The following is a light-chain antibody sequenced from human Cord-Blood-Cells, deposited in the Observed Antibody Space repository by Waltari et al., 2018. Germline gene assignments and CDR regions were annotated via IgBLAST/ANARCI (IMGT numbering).Light chain of an antibody. Sequence: QSALTQPASVSGSPGQSITISCTGTSSDVGGYNYVSWYQQHPGKAPNLMIYDVSKRPSGFSNRFSGSKSGNTASLTISGLQAEDEADYYCSSYTSSSTYVFGTGTKVTVL. V-gene: IGLV2-14*01. CDR2: DVS. J-gene: IGLJ1*01. CDR3: SSYTSSSTYV. CDR1: SSDVGGYNY.